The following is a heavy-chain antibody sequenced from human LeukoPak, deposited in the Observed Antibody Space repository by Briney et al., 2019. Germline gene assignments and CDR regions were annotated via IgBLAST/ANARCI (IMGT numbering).Heavy chain of an antibody. CDR1: GDSSSSGSYF. D-gene: IGHD1-7*01. V-gene: IGHV4-61*02. Sequence: SEPLSLTCTVSGDSSSSGSYFWRWIRQPAAKGLEWIGRIYTTESTNYNPSLKSRVTISVDTSKNQYSLKLSSVTAADTAVYYCARGYDWNYILAHWGQGTLATVSS. J-gene: IGHJ4*02. CDR3: ARGYDWNYILAH. CDR2: IYTTEST.